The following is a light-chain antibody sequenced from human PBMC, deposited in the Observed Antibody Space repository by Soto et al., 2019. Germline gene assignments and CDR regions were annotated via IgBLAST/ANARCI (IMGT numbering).Light chain of an antibody. J-gene: IGKJ5*01. Sequence: ELVMTQSPATLSVSPGERATLSCRASQTVSRNLAWYQQRPGQAPRLLIYGASSRATGIPDRFSGSGSGTDFTLTISRLEPEDFAVYYCQQYGSSPITFGQGTRLEIK. V-gene: IGKV3-20*01. CDR3: QQYGSSPIT. CDR1: QTVSRN. CDR2: GAS.